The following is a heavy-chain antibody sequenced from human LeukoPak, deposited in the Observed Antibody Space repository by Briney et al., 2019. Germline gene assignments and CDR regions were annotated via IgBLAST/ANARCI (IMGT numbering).Heavy chain of an antibody. CDR3: AREMATISTF. J-gene: IGHJ4*02. CDR1: GFSLSNYW. Sequence: GGSLRLSCEASGFSLSNYWMSWVRQAPGKGLEWVANIKEDGSEKHYVDSVKGRFTISRDNTKNSLYLQMNSLRGEDTAMYYCAREMATISTFWGQGTLVTVSS. CDR2: IKEDGSEK. D-gene: IGHD4-4*01. V-gene: IGHV3-7*03.